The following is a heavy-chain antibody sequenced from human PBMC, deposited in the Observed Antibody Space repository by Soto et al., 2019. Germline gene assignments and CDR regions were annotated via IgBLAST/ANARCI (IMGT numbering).Heavy chain of an antibody. V-gene: IGHV4-30-2*01. CDR1: GGSISSDGYS. Sequence: SETLSLTCTVSGGSISSDGYSWSWIRQPPGKGLEWIGYIYHSGSTYYNPSLKSRVTMSVDTSKNQFSLKLSSVTAVDTAVYYCARTGDCSSTSCYAFYYYGMEVWGQGTTVTVSS. D-gene: IGHD2-2*01. CDR3: ARTGDCSSTSCYAFYYYGMEV. J-gene: IGHJ6*02. CDR2: IYHSGST.